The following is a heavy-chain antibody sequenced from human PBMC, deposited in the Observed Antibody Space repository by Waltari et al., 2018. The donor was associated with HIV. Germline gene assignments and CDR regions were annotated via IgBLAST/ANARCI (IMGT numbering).Heavy chain of an antibody. Sequence: QVQLQQWGAGLLKPSETLSLTCAVYGGSFSGYYWGWIRQPPGKGLGWIGEINHSGSTNYNPSLKSRVTISVDTSKNQFSPKLSSVTAADTAVYYCARKFGFKPKEMVRGPYRAFDIWGQGTMVTVSS. CDR3: ARKFGFKPKEMVRGPYRAFDI. J-gene: IGHJ3*02. D-gene: IGHD3-10*01. CDR2: INHSGST. V-gene: IGHV4-34*01. CDR1: GGSFSGYY.